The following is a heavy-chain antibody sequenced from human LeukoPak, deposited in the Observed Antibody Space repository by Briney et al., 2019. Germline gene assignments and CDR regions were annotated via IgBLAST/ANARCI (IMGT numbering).Heavy chain of an antibody. D-gene: IGHD3-22*01. CDR3: ARHLVPYYDSSGYYDYYGMDV. CDR1: GGSISSYY. J-gene: IGHJ6*02. CDR2: IYYSGST. V-gene: IGHV4-59*08. Sequence: TSETLSLTCTVSGGSISSYYWSWIRQPPGKGLEWIGYIYYSGSTNYNPSLKSRVTISVDTSKNQFSLKLSSVTAADTAVYYCARHLVPYYDSSGYYDYYGMDVWGQGTTVTVSS.